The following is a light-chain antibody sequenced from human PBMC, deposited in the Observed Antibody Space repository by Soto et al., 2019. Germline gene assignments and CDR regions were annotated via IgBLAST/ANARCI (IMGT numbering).Light chain of an antibody. Sequence: DIQLTQSPSFMSASVGDRVTITCRVSQAISSYLVWYQQKPGRAPKLLVYGATILQSGVSSRFSGSRSRTAFTLTISGILPEDFANYYCQQVNSSPYTSGHGT. J-gene: IGKJ2*01. CDR3: QQVNSSPYT. CDR1: QAISSY. V-gene: IGKV1-9*01. CDR2: GAT.